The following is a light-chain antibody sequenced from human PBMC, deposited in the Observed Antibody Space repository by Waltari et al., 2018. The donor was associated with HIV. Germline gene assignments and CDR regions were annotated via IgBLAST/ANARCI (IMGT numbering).Light chain of an antibody. V-gene: IGLV3-1*01. CDR2: QDT. Sequence: SYELTQPPSVSVSPGQTASITCSGDKLGDKYAFWYQQKPGQSPVLVIYQDTKRPSGIPERFSGSNSGNTATLTISRTQAMDEADYYCQAWDSSTAVVFGGGTKLTVL. CDR3: QAWDSSTAVV. J-gene: IGLJ2*01. CDR1: KLGDKY.